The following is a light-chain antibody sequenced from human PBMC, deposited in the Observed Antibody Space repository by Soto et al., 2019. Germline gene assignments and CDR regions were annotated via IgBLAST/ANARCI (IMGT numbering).Light chain of an antibody. CDR3: CSYTTSNTFV. CDR2: HVT. CDR1: SSDVGAYNY. J-gene: IGLJ1*01. V-gene: IGLV2-14*01. Sequence: QSALTQPASVSGSLGQSITISCSGTSSDVGAYNYVSWYQQYPGKAPKLMIYHVTDRPSGVSNRFSGSKSGNTASLTISGLQAEVEADYYCCSYTTSNTFVFGTGTKVTVL.